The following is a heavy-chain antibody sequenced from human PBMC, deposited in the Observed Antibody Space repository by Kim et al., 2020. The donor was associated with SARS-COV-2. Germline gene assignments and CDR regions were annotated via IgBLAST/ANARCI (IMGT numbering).Heavy chain of an antibody. CDR3: ARDAVAPFTPYDY. CDR2: LHGNGMT. CDR1: GFTVSSNH. J-gene: IGHJ4*02. Sequence: GGSLRLSCAASGFTVSSNHMSWVRQAPGKGLEWVSLLHGNGMTYYADFVEGRFTISRDISKDTLYLHMNSLRVEDTARYYCARDAVAPFTPYDYWGQGTLVTVSS. D-gene: IGHD6-19*01. V-gene: IGHV3-53*01.